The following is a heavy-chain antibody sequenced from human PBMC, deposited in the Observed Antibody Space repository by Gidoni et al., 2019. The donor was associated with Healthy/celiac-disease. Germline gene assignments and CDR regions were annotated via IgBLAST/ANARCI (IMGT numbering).Heavy chain of an antibody. D-gene: IGHD3-22*01. CDR2: IRSKAYGGTT. Sequence: EVQLVESGGGLVKPGRSLRLSCTASGFTFGDYAMSWFRQAPGKGLEWVGFIRSKAYGGTTEYAASVKGRFTISRDDSKSIAYLQMNSLKTEDTAVYYCTRDKGNYYDSSGYPLWFDYWGQGTLVTVSS. V-gene: IGHV3-49*05. CDR1: GFTFGDYA. J-gene: IGHJ4*02. CDR3: TRDKGNYYDSSGYPLWFDY.